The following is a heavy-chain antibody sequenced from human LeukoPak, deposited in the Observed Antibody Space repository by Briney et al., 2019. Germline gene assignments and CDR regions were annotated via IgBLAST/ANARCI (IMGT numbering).Heavy chain of an antibody. CDR3: ARRDYDFLTGYYNSVYWFDT. CDR2: IYYSGST. Sequence: TSQTLSLTCTVSGGSISSGGYYWSWIRQHPGKGLEWIGYIYYSGSTYYNPSLKSRVTISVDTSKNQFSLKLSSVTAADTAVYYCARRDYDFLTGYYNSVYWFDTWGQGTLVTVSS. V-gene: IGHV4-31*03. J-gene: IGHJ5*02. D-gene: IGHD3-9*01. CDR1: GGSISSGGYY.